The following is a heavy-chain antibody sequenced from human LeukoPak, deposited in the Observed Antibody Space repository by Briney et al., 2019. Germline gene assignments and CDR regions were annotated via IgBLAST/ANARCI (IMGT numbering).Heavy chain of an antibody. CDR3: ARSIIGTRSKFDY. CDR1: GGSISSYY. Sequence: SETLSLTCTVSGGSISSYYWSWIRQPPGKGLEWIGYVYYSGSTNYNPSLKSRVTISVDTSKNHFSLKLSSVTAADTAVYSCARSIIGTRSKFDYWGQGTLVTVST. D-gene: IGHD1/OR15-1a*01. J-gene: IGHJ4*02. CDR2: VYYSGST. V-gene: IGHV4-59*08.